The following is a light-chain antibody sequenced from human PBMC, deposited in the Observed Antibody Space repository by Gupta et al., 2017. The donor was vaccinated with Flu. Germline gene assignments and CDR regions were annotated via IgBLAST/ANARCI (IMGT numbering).Light chain of an antibody. Sequence: SYELTHPPSVSVSPGQTARITCSGDALPKQYAYWYQQKPGQAPVLVIYKDSERPSGIPERFSGSSSGTTVTLTISGVQAEDEADYYCQSKDSSGSYVFGTGTKVTVL. CDR3: QSKDSSGSYV. J-gene: IGLJ1*01. V-gene: IGLV3-25*02. CDR1: ALPKQY. CDR2: KDS.